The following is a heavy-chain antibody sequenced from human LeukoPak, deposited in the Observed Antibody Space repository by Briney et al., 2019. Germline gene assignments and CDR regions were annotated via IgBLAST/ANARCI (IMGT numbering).Heavy chain of an antibody. CDR1: GFTFSSYA. D-gene: IGHD3-22*01. CDR2: ISGSGGST. Sequence: GGSLRPSCAASGFTFSSYAMNWVRQAPGKGLEWVSSISGSGGSTFYADSVKGRFTTSRDNSRNTLYLQMNSLRAEDTAVYYCAKPADHYDTSGYYYRLYYFDYWGQGTLVTVSS. CDR3: AKPADHYDTSGYYYRLYYFDY. V-gene: IGHV3-23*01. J-gene: IGHJ4*02.